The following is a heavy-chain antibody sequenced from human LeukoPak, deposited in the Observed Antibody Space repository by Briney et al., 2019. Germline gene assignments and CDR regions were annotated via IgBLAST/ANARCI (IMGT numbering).Heavy chain of an antibody. CDR1: GGPFSGYY. J-gene: IGHJ4*02. CDR3: AILRVTSRTFDY. D-gene: IGHD2-21*02. Sequence: PSETLSLTCAVYGGPFSGYYWSWIRQPPGKGLEWIGEINHSGSTNYNPCLKSRVTISVDTSKNQFSLELSSVTAADTAVYYCAILRVTSRTFDYWGQGTLVTVSS. V-gene: IGHV4-34*01. CDR2: INHSGST.